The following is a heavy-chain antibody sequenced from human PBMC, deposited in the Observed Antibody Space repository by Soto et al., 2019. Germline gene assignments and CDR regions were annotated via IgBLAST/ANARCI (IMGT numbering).Heavy chain of an antibody. CDR1: GDSISSGGYF. V-gene: IGHV4-30-2*01. J-gene: IGHJ4*02. Sequence: SETLSLTCAVSGDSISSGGYFWSWIRQPPGKGLEWIGYIYHSGSTYYNPSLKSRVTISVDRSKNQFSLKLSSVTAADTAVYYCAKDQGSSWYEIDYWGQGTLVTVPQ. CDR3: AKDQGSSWYEIDY. CDR2: IYHSGST. D-gene: IGHD6-13*01.